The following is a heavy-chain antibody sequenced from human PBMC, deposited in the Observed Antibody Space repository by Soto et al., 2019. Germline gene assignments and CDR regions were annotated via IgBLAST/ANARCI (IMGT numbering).Heavy chain of an antibody. CDR3: AKDGSSGWYPGNYFDY. J-gene: IGHJ4*02. Sequence: LRLSCAASGFTVDDYAMHWVRQAPGKGLEWVSGISWNSGSIGYADSVKGRFTISRDNAKNSLYLQMNSLRAEDTALYYCAKDGSSGWYPGNYFDYWGQGTLVTVSS. V-gene: IGHV3-9*01. D-gene: IGHD6-19*01. CDR2: ISWNSGSI. CDR1: GFTVDDYA.